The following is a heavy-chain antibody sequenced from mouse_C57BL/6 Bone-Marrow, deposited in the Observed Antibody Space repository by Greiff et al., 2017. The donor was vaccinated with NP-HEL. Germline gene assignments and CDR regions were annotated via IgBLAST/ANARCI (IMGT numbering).Heavy chain of an antibody. Sequence: QVQLQQSGPELVKPGASVKISCKASGYAFSSSWMNWVKQRPGKGLEWIGRIYPGDGDTNYNGKFKGKATLTADKSSSTAYMQLSSLTSEDSAVYFCARATTAIHWGQGTTLTVSS. CDR2: IYPGDGDT. CDR3: ARATTAIH. CDR1: GYAFSSSW. J-gene: IGHJ2*01. D-gene: IGHD1-2*01. V-gene: IGHV1-82*01.